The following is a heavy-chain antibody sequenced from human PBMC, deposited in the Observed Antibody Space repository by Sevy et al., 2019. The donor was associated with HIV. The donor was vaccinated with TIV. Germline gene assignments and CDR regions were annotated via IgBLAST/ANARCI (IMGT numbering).Heavy chain of an antibody. CDR3: AREGVVPAAGITFDY. Sequence: ASVKVSCKASGYTFTSYYMHWVRQAPGQGLEGMGRINPRGGSTSYEQKFQGRVTMTRDTSTITVYMELSSLRSEDTAVYYCAREGVVPAAGITFDYWGQGTLVTVSS. J-gene: IGHJ4*02. CDR1: GYTFTSYY. D-gene: IGHD2-2*01. V-gene: IGHV1-46*01. CDR2: INPRGGST.